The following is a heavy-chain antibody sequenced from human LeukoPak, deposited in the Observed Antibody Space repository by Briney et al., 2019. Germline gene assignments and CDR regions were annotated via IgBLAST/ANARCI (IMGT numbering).Heavy chain of an antibody. CDR3: ARRPTTVVAKAWFDP. CDR2: IYYSGST. D-gene: IGHD4-23*01. Sequence: SETLSLTCTVSGGSISSSSYYWGWIRQPPGKGLEWIGSIYYSGSTYYNPSLKSRVTISVDTSKNQFSLKLSSVTAADTAVYYCARRPTTVVAKAWFDPWGQGTLVTVSS. J-gene: IGHJ5*02. V-gene: IGHV4-39*07. CDR1: GGSISSSSYY.